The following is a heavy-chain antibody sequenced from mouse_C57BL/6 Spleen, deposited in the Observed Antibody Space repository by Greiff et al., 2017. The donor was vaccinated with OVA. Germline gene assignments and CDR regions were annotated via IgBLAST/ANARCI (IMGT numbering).Heavy chain of an antibody. CDR2: IDPETGGT. CDR3: TRNYSNYFFDY. Sequence: VQRVESGAELVRPGASVTLSCKASGYTFTDYEMHWVKQTPVHGLEWIGAIDPETGGTAYNQKFKGKAILTADKSSSTAYMELRSLTSEDSAVYYCTRNYSNYFFDYWGQGTTLTVSS. J-gene: IGHJ2*01. V-gene: IGHV1-15*01. CDR1: GYTFTDYE. D-gene: IGHD2-5*01.